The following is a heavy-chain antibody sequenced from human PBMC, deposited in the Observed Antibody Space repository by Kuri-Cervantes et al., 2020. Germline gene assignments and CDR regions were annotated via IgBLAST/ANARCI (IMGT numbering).Heavy chain of an antibody. CDR2: ITTSGDRA. Sequence: GESLKISCTTDGFTFSGYAMSWVRQAPGKGLEWVSSITTSGDRAHYLDSVMGRFTISRDNSMNTLYLQMNSLRAEDTAVYYCAGESGGVWFGEFYWGQGTLVTVSS. CDR1: GFTFSGYA. V-gene: IGHV3-23*01. D-gene: IGHD3-10*01. CDR3: AGESGGVWFGEFY. J-gene: IGHJ4*02.